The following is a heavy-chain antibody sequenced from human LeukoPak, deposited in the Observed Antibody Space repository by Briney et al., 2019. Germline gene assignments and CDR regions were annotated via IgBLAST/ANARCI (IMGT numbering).Heavy chain of an antibody. CDR1: GGSFSSGSYC. Sequence: SQTLSLTCTVSGGSFSSGSYCWSWIRQPAGQGLEWIGRIYTSGSTNYNPSLKSRVTISVDTSKNQFSLKLSSVTAADTAVYYCARGGGDWGFHQSDYWGQGTLVTVSS. CDR3: ARGGGDWGFHQSDY. V-gene: IGHV4-61*02. D-gene: IGHD2-21*01. CDR2: IYTSGST. J-gene: IGHJ4*02.